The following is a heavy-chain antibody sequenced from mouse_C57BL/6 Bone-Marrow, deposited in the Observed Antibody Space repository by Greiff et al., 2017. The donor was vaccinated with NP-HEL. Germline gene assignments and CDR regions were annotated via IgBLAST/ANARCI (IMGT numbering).Heavy chain of an antibody. CDR1: GYTFTSYG. CDR3: ARWQYYGSSYDDFDD. J-gene: IGHJ2*01. Sequence: QVQLQQSGAELARPGASVKLSCKASGYTFTSYGISWVKQRPGQGLEWIGEIYPRSGNTYYNEKFKGKATLTADKSSSTAYMELRSLTSEDSAVYFCARWQYYGSSYDDFDDWGQGTTLTVSS. D-gene: IGHD1-1*01. V-gene: IGHV1-81*01. CDR2: IYPRSGNT.